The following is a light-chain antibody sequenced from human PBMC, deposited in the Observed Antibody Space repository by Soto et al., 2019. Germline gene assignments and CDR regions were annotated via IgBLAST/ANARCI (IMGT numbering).Light chain of an antibody. J-gene: IGLJ1*01. CDR3: SSYTSSRKI. V-gene: IGLV2-14*01. CDR1: SSDVGGYDY. CDR2: DVT. Sequence: QSALTQPASVSGSPGQSVTISCTGTSSDVGGYDYVSWYQHHPGKAPKLVIYDVTYRPSGVSDRFSGSKSANTASLTISGLQAEDEADYYCSSYTSSRKIFGTGTKLTVL.